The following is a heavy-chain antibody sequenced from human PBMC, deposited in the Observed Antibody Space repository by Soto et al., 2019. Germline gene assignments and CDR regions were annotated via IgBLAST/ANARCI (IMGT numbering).Heavy chain of an antibody. CDR1: GGSISSYY. V-gene: IGHV4-59*01. Sequence: ETLSLTCTVSGGSISSYYWSWIRQPPGKGLEWIGYIYYSGSTNYNPSLKSRVTISVDTSKNQFSLKLSSVTAADTAVYYCARTPTYCGGDCYWPYYYYGMDVWGQGATVTVSS. CDR2: IYYSGST. CDR3: ARTPTYCGGDCYWPYYYYGMDV. J-gene: IGHJ6*02. D-gene: IGHD2-21*02.